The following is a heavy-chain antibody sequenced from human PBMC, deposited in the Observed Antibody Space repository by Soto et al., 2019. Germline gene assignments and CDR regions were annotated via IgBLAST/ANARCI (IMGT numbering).Heavy chain of an antibody. CDR2: IYHSGST. J-gene: IGHJ4*02. D-gene: IGHD4-17*01. CDR1: GGSTSSGGYS. CDR3: ARGMTTVTTLDY. V-gene: IGHV4-30-2*01. Sequence: QLQLQESGSGLVKPSQTLSLTCGVSGGSTSSGGYSWSWIRQPAGKGLEWIGYIYHSGSTYYNPSLKSRVTISEDRSKNQFSLKLSSVTAADTAVYYCARGMTTVTTLDYWGQGTLVTVSS.